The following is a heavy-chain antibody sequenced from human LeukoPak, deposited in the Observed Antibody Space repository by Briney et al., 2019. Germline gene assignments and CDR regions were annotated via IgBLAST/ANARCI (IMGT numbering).Heavy chain of an antibody. CDR3: AKDPLAAAGKAGDY. Sequence: SGGSLRLSCAASGFTFSSYATSWVRQAPGKGLEWVSAISGSGGSTYYADSVKGRFTISRDNSKNTLYLQMNSLRAEDTAVYYCAKDPLAAAGKAGDYWGQGTLVTVSS. J-gene: IGHJ4*02. CDR1: GFTFSSYA. V-gene: IGHV3-23*01. CDR2: ISGSGGST. D-gene: IGHD6-13*01.